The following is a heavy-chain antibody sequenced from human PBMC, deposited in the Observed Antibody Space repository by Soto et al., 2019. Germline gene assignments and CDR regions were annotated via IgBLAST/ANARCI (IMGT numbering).Heavy chain of an antibody. CDR3: ARASSWFVTDY. CDR1: GGSISSYY. D-gene: IGHD6-13*01. V-gene: IGHV4-59*01. Sequence: PSETLSLTCTVSGGSISSYYWSWIRQPPGKGLEWIGYIYYSGSTNYNPSLKSRVTISVDTSKNQFSLKLTSVTAADTALYYCARASSWFVTDYWGQGTLVTVSS. J-gene: IGHJ4*02. CDR2: IYYSGST.